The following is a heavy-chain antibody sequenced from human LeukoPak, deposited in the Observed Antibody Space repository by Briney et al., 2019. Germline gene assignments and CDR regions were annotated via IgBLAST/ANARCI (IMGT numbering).Heavy chain of an antibody. J-gene: IGHJ6*03. CDR3: ASELGATNYYYYYMDV. CDR2: IIPIFGTA. Sequence: SVTVSCKASGGTFSSYAISWVRQAPGQGLEWMGRIIPIFGTANYAQKFQGRVTITTDESTSTAYMELSSLRSEDTAVYYCASELGATNYYYYYMDVWGKGTTVTVSS. D-gene: IGHD1-26*01. CDR1: GGTFSSYA. V-gene: IGHV1-69*05.